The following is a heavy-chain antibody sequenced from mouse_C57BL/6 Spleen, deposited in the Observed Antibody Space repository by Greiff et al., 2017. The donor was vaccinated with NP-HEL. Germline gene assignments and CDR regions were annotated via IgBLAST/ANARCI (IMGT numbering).Heavy chain of an antibody. V-gene: IGHV1-80*01. CDR1: GYAFSSYW. Sequence: LVESGAELVKPGASVKISCKASGYAFSSYWMNWVKQRPGKGLEWIGQIYPGDGDTNYNGKFKGKATLTADKSSSTAYMQLSSLTSEDSAVYFCARRDYGRRAWFAYWGQGTLVTVSA. J-gene: IGHJ3*01. CDR2: IYPGDGDT. D-gene: IGHD1-1*01. CDR3: ARRDYGRRAWFAY.